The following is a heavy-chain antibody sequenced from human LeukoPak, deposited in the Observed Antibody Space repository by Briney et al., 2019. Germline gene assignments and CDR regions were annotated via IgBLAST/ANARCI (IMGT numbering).Heavy chain of an antibody. V-gene: IGHV1-8*01. J-gene: IGHJ4*02. CDR3: ARGPPESSSSAY. Sequence: ASVKVSCKASVYTFTSGDINWVRQATGQGLEWMGWMKPNSGDTGYAQKFQGRVTMTRNTSISTAYMELRSLRSEDTAVYYCARGPPESSSSAYWGQGTLVTVSS. CDR2: MKPNSGDT. CDR1: VYTFTSGD. D-gene: IGHD6-13*01.